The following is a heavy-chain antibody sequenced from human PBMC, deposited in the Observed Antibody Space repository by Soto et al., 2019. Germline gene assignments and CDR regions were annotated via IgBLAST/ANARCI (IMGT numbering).Heavy chain of an antibody. J-gene: IGHJ4*02. CDR1: GFTFSSYA. Sequence: TGGSLRLSCAASGFTFSSYAMSWVRQAPGKGLEWVSAISGSGGSTYYADSVKGRFTISRDNSKNTLYLQMNSLRAADAAVYFCARAVIPAAPYAYWGQGTLVTVSS. CDR2: ISGSGGST. D-gene: IGHD2-2*01. V-gene: IGHV3-23*01. CDR3: ARAVIPAAPYAY.